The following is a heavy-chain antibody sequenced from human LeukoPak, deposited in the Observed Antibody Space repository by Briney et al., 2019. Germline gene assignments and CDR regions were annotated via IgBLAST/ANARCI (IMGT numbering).Heavy chain of an antibody. J-gene: IGHJ4*02. CDR2: ISWDGGST. CDR1: GFTFDDFA. D-gene: IGHD5-24*01. V-gene: IGHV3-43D*03. Sequence: PGVSLRLSCAASGFTFDDFAMHGVRQAPGKGLEWVSLISWDGGSTYYADSVKGRFTISRDNSKNSLYLQMNSLRAEDTALYYCAKDRERQEMATAPYFDYWGQGTLVTVSS. CDR3: AKDRERQEMATAPYFDY.